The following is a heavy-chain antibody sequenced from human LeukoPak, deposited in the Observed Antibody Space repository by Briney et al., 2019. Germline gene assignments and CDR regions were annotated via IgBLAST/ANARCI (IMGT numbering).Heavy chain of an antibody. CDR2: IYTSGST. V-gene: IGHV4-4*07. J-gene: IGHJ3*02. CDR3: ARDPPYYYDSSGDDAFDI. Sequence: PSETLSLTCTVSGGSISSYDWGWLRQPAGKGLEWLGRIYTSGSTNYNPSLKSRVTMSVDTSKNQFSLKLSSVTAADTAVYYCARDPPYYYDSSGDDAFDIWGQGTMVTVSS. CDR1: GGSISSYD. D-gene: IGHD3-22*01.